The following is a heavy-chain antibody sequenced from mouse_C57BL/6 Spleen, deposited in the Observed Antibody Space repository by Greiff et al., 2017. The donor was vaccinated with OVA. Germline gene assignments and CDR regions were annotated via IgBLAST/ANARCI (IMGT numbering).Heavy chain of an antibody. J-gene: IGHJ4*01. CDR2: IDPSDSYT. Sequence: QVQLQQPGAELVKPGASVKLSCKASGYTFTSYWMQWVKQRPGQGLEWIGEIDPSDSYTNYNQKFKGKATLTVDTSSSTAYMQLSSLTSEDSAVYYCARSGGGYYCAMDYWGQGTSVTVSS. CDR1: GYTFTSYW. CDR3: ARSGGGYYCAMDY. D-gene: IGHD2-2*01. V-gene: IGHV1-50*01.